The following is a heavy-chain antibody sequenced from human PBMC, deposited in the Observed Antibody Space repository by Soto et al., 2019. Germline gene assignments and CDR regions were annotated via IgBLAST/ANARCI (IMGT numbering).Heavy chain of an antibody. CDR3: AKTHFYETGGVFDYLDY. V-gene: IGHV1-69*01. J-gene: IGHJ4*02. D-gene: IGHD3-22*01. CDR1: TFGRNT. CDR2: ISPFVGIT. Sequence: LVQSGAEVKKPGSSVRVSCKATFGRNTVCWVRQAPGQGLEWVGGISPFVGITHYAQKFQGRVTITADESTSTAYMELGSLTSDDTAVDYCAKTHFYETGGVFDYLDYWGQGTLVTVSS.